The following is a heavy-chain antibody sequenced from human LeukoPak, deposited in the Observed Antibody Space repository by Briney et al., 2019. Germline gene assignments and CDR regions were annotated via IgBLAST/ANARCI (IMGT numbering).Heavy chain of an antibody. V-gene: IGHV4-61*02. CDR1: GGSISSGSYY. Sequence: PSETLSLTCTVSGGSISSGSYYWSWIRQPAGKGLEWIGRIYTSGSTNYNPSLKSRVTISVDTSKNQFSLKLSSVTAADTAVYYCAVDWGSWFAPGGQGTLVTVSS. D-gene: IGHD7-27*01. J-gene: IGHJ5*02. CDR3: AVDWGSWFAP. CDR2: IYTSGST.